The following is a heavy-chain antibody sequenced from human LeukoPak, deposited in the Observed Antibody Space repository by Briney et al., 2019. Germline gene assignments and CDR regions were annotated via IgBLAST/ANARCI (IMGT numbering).Heavy chain of an antibody. CDR2: MSSSSSYI. V-gene: IGHV3-21*01. J-gene: IGHJ4*02. CDR1: GFXFSSYS. D-gene: IGHD6-19*01. CDR3: ARQLNSLAVGDY. Sequence: GGSLRLSCAASGFXFSSYSMNWVRQAPGKGLEWVSSMSSSSSYIYYADSVKGRFTICRDNAKNSLYLQMNSLRAEDTAVYYCARQLNSLAVGDYWGQGTLVTVSS.